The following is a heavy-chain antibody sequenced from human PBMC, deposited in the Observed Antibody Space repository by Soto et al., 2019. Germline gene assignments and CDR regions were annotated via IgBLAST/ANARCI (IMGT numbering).Heavy chain of an antibody. J-gene: IGHJ5*02. D-gene: IGHD2-2*01. Sequence: ASVKVSCKTSGYTFSNYGITWVRQAPGQPLEWLGWISLYSDGTNYAQKFQGRVSMTTDTSTTAAYMELRSLRSDDTAVYYCARVVPGAEAWFGPWGQGTLVTVSS. V-gene: IGHV1-18*01. CDR2: ISLYSDGT. CDR1: GYTFSNYG. CDR3: ARVVPGAEAWFGP.